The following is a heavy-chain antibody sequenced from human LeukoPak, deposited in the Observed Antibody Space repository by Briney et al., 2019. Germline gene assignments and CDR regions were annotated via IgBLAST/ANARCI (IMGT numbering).Heavy chain of an antibody. CDR3: AREEQQLALDY. Sequence: ASVKVSCKASGYTFTSYHMHWVRQAPGQGLEWMGIINPSGGSTSYAQKFQGRVTMTRDTSTSTVYMELSSLRSEDTAVYYCAREEQQLALDYWGQGTLVTVSS. CDR1: GYTFTSYH. J-gene: IGHJ4*02. V-gene: IGHV1-46*03. CDR2: INPSGGST. D-gene: IGHD6-13*01.